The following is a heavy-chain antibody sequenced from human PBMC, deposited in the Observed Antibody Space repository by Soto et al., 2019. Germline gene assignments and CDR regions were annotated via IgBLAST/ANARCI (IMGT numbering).Heavy chain of an antibody. CDR3: ARMATYYYDSSGYYYVPWFDP. V-gene: IGHV4-59*06. D-gene: IGHD3-22*01. CDR1: GGSISSYY. Sequence: SETLCLTCTVSGGSISSYYWGWIRQPPGKGLEWIGYIYYSGSTYYNPSLKSRVTISVDTSKNQFSLKPSSVTAADTAVYYCARMATYYYDSSGYYYVPWFDPWGQGTLVTVSS. J-gene: IGHJ5*02. CDR2: IYYSGST.